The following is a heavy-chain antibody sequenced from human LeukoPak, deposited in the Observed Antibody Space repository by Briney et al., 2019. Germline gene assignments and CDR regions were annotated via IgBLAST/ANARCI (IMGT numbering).Heavy chain of an antibody. D-gene: IGHD1-1*01. Sequence: ASVKVSCKASGYTFTYYYMHWVRQAPGQGVEWMGWISAYNGNTNYAQKLQGRVTMTTDTSTSTAYMELRSLRSDDTAVYYCARVYDGVLEGAFDIWGQGTMVTVSS. CDR1: GYTFTYYY. CDR2: ISAYNGNT. CDR3: ARVYDGVLEGAFDI. J-gene: IGHJ3*02. V-gene: IGHV1-18*04.